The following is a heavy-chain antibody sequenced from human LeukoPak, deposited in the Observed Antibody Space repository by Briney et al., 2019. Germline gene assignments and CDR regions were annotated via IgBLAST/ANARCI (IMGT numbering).Heavy chain of an antibody. CDR1: GYTLTDYY. Sequence: ASAKVSCKASGYTLTDYYMHWVRQAPGQGLEWMGRINPNSGGTNYAQKFQGRVTMTRDTSISTVYMELSRLRSDDTAVYYCARAGYYESSGYYEYWGQGTLVTVSS. CDR3: ARAGYYESSGYYEY. CDR2: INPNSGGT. J-gene: IGHJ4*02. D-gene: IGHD3-22*01. V-gene: IGHV1-2*06.